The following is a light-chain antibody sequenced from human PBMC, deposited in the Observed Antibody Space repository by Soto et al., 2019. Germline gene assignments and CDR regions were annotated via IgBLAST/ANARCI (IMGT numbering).Light chain of an antibody. J-gene: IGLJ2*01. CDR3: QSYDRSLSGSRVV. CDR2: GDN. Sequence: QSVLTQPPSVSGAPGQRVTISCIGGSSNIGAGYNVHWYQQLPGTAPKLLISGDNNRPSGVPDRFSGSKSGTSASLAITGLQDEDEADFYCQSYDRSLSGSRVVFGGGTQLTVL. V-gene: IGLV1-40*01. CDR1: SSNIGAGYN.